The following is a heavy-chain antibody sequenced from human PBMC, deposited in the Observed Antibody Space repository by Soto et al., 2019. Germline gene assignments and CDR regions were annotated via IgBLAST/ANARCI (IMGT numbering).Heavy chain of an antibody. CDR2: IYPGDSDT. D-gene: IGHD3-22*01. V-gene: IGHV5-51*01. Sequence: GDALTLSCKGSGYSFTSYWIGWVRQMPGKGLEWMGIIYPGDSDTRYSPSFQGQVTISADKSISTAYLQWSSLKASDTAMYYCARRGYYDSSGYSFDYWGQGTLVTVSS. CDR3: ARRGYYDSSGYSFDY. J-gene: IGHJ4*02. CDR1: GYSFTSYW.